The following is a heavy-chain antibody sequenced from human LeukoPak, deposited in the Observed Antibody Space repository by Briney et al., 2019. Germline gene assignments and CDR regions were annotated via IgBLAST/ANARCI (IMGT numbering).Heavy chain of an antibody. CDR1: GYTFTGYY. CDR2: TNPNSGGT. CDR3: AGDSSGYYTIDY. J-gene: IGHJ4*02. D-gene: IGHD3-22*01. V-gene: IGHV1-2*02. Sequence: ASVKVSCKASGYTFTGYYMHWVRQAPGHGLEWMGWTNPNSGGTNYAQKFQGRVTMTRDTSISTAYMELSRLRSDDTAVYYCAGDSSGYYTIDYWGQGTLVTVSS.